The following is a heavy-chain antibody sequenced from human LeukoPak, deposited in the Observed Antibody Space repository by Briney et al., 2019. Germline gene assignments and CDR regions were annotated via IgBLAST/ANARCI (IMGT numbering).Heavy chain of an antibody. V-gene: IGHV3-7*01. CDR1: GFTFSSYW. D-gene: IGHD4-17*01. J-gene: IGHJ4*02. CDR3: ARGSMTPVTTRIDY. CDR2: IKQDGSEK. Sequence: PGGSLRLSCAASGFTFSSYWMSWVRQAPGKGLEWVSNIKQDGSEKYYVDSVKGRFTISRDNAKNSLYLQMNNLRAEDTAVYYCARGSMTPVTTRIDYWGQGTLVTVSS.